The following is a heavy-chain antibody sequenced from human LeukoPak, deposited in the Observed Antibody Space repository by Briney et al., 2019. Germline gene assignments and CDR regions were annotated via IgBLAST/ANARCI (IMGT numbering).Heavy chain of an antibody. CDR1: GFTFSSNW. D-gene: IGHD4-11*01. J-gene: IGHJ3*02. CDR3: ARDPYEDNDFRNYGAFDI. V-gene: IGHV3-7*01. Sequence: SGGSLRLSCAASGFTFSSNWMSWVRPAPGKGLEWVANIKQDGSEKYYVDSVKGRFTISRDNAKNSVFLQMNSLRAEDTAVYYCARDPYEDNDFRNYGAFDIWGQGTMVTVSS. CDR2: IKQDGSEK.